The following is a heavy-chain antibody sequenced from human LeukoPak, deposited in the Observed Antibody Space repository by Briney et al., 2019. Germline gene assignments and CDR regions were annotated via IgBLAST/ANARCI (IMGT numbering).Heavy chain of an antibody. CDR3: ATLCCGSYYMDV. J-gene: IGHJ6*03. CDR1: GGTLNSYV. D-gene: IGHD2-15*01. CDR2: IIPISGTT. Sequence: ASVKVSCKASGGTLNSYVISWVRQAPGQGLEWMGGIIPISGTTNYAQKFQGRVTITADKSTSTAYMELSSLRSEDTAVYYCATLCCGSYYMDVWGKGTRSPSP. V-gene: IGHV1-69*06.